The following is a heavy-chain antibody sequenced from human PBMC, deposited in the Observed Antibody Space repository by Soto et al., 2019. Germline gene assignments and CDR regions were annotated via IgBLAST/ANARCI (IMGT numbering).Heavy chain of an antibody. CDR2: INGGNGKT. V-gene: IGHV1-3*01. Sequence: ASVKVSCKTSGYTFGGYAIFWVRQAPGQSLEWMGYINGGNGKTEYSQKFQGGVTITRDTSANTAYMELSSLRSEDTAVYYCARDFGRNYIAYWGQGTLVTVSS. J-gene: IGHJ4*02. D-gene: IGHD3-10*01. CDR3: ARDFGRNYIAY. CDR1: GYTFGGYA.